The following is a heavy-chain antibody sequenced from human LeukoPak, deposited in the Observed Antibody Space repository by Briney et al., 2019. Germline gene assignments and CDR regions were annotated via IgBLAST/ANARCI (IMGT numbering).Heavy chain of an antibody. D-gene: IGHD2-2*02. CDR3: ARVCSSTSCYTASGDYCGMDV. CDR1: GGSISSGDYY. CDR2: IYYSGST. V-gene: IGHV4-30-4*01. J-gene: IGHJ6*02. Sequence: SQTLSLTCTVSGGSISSGDYYWSWIRQPPGKGLEWIGYIYYSGSTYYNPSLKSRVTISVDTSKNQFSLKLSSVTAADTAVYYCARVCSSTSCYTASGDYCGMDVWAKGPRSPSP.